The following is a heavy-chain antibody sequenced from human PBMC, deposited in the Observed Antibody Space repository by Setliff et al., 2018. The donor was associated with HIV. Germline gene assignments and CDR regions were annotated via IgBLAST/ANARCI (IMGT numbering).Heavy chain of an antibody. CDR1: GSTFNSHT. CDR3: VRGVQSPPHYSYYYMDV. Sequence: GASVKVSCKASGSTFNSHTINWVRQAPGQGLDWMGRIIPILGVANYAQRFQGKVTITAAKSTSTAYMELTSLRFDDTAMYYCVRGVQSPPHYSYYYMDVWGEGTMVTVSS. CDR2: IIPILGVA. J-gene: IGHJ6*03. V-gene: IGHV1-69*02. D-gene: IGHD3-3*01.